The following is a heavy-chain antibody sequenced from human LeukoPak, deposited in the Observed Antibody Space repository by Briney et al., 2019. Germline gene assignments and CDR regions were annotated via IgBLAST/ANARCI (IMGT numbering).Heavy chain of an antibody. V-gene: IGHV1-2*02. D-gene: IGHD6-13*01. CDR1: AYTFTGYY. J-gene: IGHJ4*02. Sequence: ASVKVSCKASAYTFTGYYMHWVRQAPGQGLEWMGWINPNSGGTNYAQKFQGRVTMTRDTSISTAYMELSRLRSDDTAVYYCARDPSSSWYPIDYWGQGTLVTVSS. CDR2: INPNSGGT. CDR3: ARDPSSSWYPIDY.